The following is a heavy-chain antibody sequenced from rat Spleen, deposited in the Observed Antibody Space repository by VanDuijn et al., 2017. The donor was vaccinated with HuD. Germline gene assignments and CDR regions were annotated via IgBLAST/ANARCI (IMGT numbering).Heavy chain of an antibody. D-gene: IGHD1-3*01. J-gene: IGHJ2*01. CDR2: IWTSGNT. CDR3: ARLGSYGDY. V-gene: IGHV2-30*01. Sequence: PTGKGLEWMGVIWTSGNTDYNSTLKSRLSISRDTSKSQVFLKMISLQTEDTATYYCARLGSYGDYWGQGVMVTVSS.